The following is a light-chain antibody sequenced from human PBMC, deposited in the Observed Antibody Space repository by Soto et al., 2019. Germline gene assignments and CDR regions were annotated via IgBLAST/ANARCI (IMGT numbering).Light chain of an antibody. J-gene: IGLJ1*01. CDR1: SSNIGSNT. CDR3: AAWDGSLKGYV. V-gene: IGLV1-44*01. Sequence: QSVLTQPPSTSGTPGQRVTISCSGSSSNIGSNTVNWYQQLPGTAPKLLIYRNNRRPSGVPDRFSGSKSGTSASLAISGLQSEDEADYYCAAWDGSLKGYVFATGTKVTVL. CDR2: RNN.